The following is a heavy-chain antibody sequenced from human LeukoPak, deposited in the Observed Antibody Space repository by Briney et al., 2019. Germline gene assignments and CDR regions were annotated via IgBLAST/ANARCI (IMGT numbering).Heavy chain of an antibody. J-gene: IGHJ6*03. CDR2: ISAYNGNT. Sequence: ASVKVSRKASGYTFTSYGISWVRQAPGQGLEWMGWISAYNGNTNYAQKLQGRVTMTTDTSTSTAYMELRSLRSDDTAVYYCAREAFGVVRYYYYYYVDVWGKGTTVTVSS. CDR3: AREAFGVVRYYYYYYVDV. CDR1: GYTFTSYG. V-gene: IGHV1-18*01. D-gene: IGHD3-3*01.